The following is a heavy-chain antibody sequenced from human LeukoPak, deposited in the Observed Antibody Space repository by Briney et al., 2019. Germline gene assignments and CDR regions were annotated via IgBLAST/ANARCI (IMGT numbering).Heavy chain of an antibody. CDR2: ISSSSSYI. J-gene: IGHJ4*02. V-gene: IGHV3-21*01. D-gene: IGHD3-22*01. CDR1: GFTFSSYS. CDR3: AMDDDSSGYCDY. Sequence: GGSLRLSCAASGFTFSSYSMNWVRQAPGKGLEWVPSISSSSSYIYYADSVKGRFTISRDNAKNSLYLQMNSLGAEDTAVYYCAMDDDSSGYCDYWGQGTLVTVSS.